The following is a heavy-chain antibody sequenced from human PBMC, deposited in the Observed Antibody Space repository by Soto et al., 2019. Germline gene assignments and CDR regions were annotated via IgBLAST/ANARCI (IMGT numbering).Heavy chain of an antibody. CDR2: IYYSGST. J-gene: IGHJ6*02. V-gene: IGHV4-31*03. Sequence: SETLSLTCTVSGGSISSGGYYWSWFRQHPGKGQEWIGYIYYSGSTYYNPSLKRRVTISVDTSKNQFSLKLSSVTAADTAVYYCARGTSMYCSGGSCYRAYGMDVWGQGTTVTVSS. CDR3: ARGTSMYCSGGSCYRAYGMDV. CDR1: GGSISSGGYY. D-gene: IGHD2-15*01.